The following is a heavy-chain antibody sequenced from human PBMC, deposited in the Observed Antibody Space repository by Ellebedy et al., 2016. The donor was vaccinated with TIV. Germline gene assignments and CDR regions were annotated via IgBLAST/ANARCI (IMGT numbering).Heavy chain of an antibody. Sequence: ASVKVSXXASGYTFTTYAISWVRQASGQGLEWMGWISAYNGNTNYAQKLQGRVTMTTDTSTSTAYMELRSLRSDDTAVYYCAREGRYYDILTGYLGYYGMDVWGQGTTVTVSS. J-gene: IGHJ6*02. V-gene: IGHV1-18*01. CDR2: ISAYNGNT. D-gene: IGHD3-9*01. CDR3: AREGRYYDILTGYLGYYGMDV. CDR1: GYTFTTYA.